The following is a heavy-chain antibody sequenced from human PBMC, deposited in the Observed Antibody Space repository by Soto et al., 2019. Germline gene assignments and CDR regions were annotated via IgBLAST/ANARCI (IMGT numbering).Heavy chain of an antibody. Sequence: QVQLVQSGAEVKKPGSSVKVSCKASGGTFSSYVISWVRQAPGQGLEWMGGIIPIFGTANYAQKFQGRVTITADESTSTAYMELSSLRSEDTAVYYCARDLIQTTVTTPWFDPWGQGTLVTVSS. V-gene: IGHV1-69*01. CDR3: ARDLIQTTVTTPWFDP. J-gene: IGHJ5*02. D-gene: IGHD4-17*01. CDR2: IIPIFGTA. CDR1: GGTFSSYV.